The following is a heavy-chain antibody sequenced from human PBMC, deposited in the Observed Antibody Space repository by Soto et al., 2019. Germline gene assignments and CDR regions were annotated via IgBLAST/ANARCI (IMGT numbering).Heavy chain of an antibody. CDR3: GRGRSGEIVVFY. Sequence: QVQLVQSGAEVKESGASVKVSCKTSGYTFTGHYIHWVRQAPGQSPEWVGEIGPKNGDTRYAQKFQGKVTMTKDTSINTVYMELTNLSPDATAVYYCGRGRSGEIVVFYWGQGTLVTVHS. CDR1: GYTFTGHY. D-gene: IGHD5-12*01. V-gene: IGHV1-2*02. CDR2: IGPKNGDT. J-gene: IGHJ4*02.